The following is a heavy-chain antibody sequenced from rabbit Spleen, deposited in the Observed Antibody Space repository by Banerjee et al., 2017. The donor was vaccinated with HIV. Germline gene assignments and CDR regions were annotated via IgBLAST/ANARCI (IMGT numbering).Heavy chain of an antibody. Sequence: QSLEESGGGLVQPGGSLTLTCKDSGFSFSGSYWICWVRQAPGKGLETIACIVTGSAVNIWYASWAKGRFTISKTPSTTVTLRLDSLTVADTATYFCARDTGSSFSSYGMDLWGQGTLVTVS. CDR3: ARDTGSSFSSYGMDL. D-gene: IGHD8-1*01. CDR1: GFSFSGSYW. CDR2: IVTGSAVNI. V-gene: IGHV1S40*01. J-gene: IGHJ6*01.